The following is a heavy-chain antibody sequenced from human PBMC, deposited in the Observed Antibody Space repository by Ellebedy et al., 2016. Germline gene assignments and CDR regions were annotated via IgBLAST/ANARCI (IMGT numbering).Heavy chain of an antibody. CDR2: INPNSGGT. Sequence: ASVKVSXXASGYTFTGYYMHWVRQAPGQGLEWMGWINPNSGGTNYAQKFQGRVTMTRDTSISTAYMELSRLRSDDTAVYYCAREVATISHDFDYWGQGTLVTVSS. V-gene: IGHV1-2*02. J-gene: IGHJ4*02. CDR3: AREVATISHDFDY. CDR1: GYTFTGYY. D-gene: IGHD5-12*01.